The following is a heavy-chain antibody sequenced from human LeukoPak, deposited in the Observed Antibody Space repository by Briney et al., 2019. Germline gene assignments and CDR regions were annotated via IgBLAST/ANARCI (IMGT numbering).Heavy chain of an antibody. Sequence: PGGSLRLSCAASGFTFSSYGMHWVRQAPGKGLERVAVIWYDGSNKYYADSVKGRFTISRDNSKNTLYLQMNSLRAEDTAVYYCARDGVAGAGHDYWGQGTLVTVSS. CDR2: IWYDGSNK. CDR3: ARDGVAGAGHDY. V-gene: IGHV3-33*01. CDR1: GFTFSSYG. D-gene: IGHD6-19*01. J-gene: IGHJ4*02.